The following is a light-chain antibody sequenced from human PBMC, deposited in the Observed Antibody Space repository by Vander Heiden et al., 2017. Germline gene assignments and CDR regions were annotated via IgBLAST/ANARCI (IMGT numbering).Light chain of an antibody. CDR2: GNS. Sequence: QSVLTQPPSVSGAPGPRVTIACTGSSSNIGAGYDVHGYQQLPGTAPKLLIYGNSNRPSGVPDRFSGSKSGTSASLAITGLQAEDEADYYCQSYDSSLRRVVFGGGTKLTVL. CDR1: SSNIGAGYD. V-gene: IGLV1-40*01. CDR3: QSYDSSLRRVV. J-gene: IGLJ2*01.